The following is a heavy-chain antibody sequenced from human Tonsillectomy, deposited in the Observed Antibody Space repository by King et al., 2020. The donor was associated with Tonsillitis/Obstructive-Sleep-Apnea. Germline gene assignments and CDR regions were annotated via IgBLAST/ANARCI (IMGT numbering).Heavy chain of an antibody. J-gene: IGHJ6*03. CDR1: GFTVSSNY. Sequence: QLVQSGGGLVQPGGSLRLSCAASGFTVSSNYMSWVRQAPGKGLEWVSVIYSGGSTYYADSVKGRFTISRDNSKNTLYLQMNSLRAEDTAVYYCAREWGPFGLELPHYYYYMDVWGKGTTVTVSS. CDR3: AREWGPFGLELPHYYYYMDV. V-gene: IGHV3-66*01. D-gene: IGHD1-7*01. CDR2: IYSGGST.